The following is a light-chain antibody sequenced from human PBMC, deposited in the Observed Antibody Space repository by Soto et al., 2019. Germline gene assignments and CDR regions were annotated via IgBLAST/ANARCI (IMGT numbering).Light chain of an antibody. CDR3: CSYASSITSYV. V-gene: IGLV2-23*01. Sequence: QSVLTQPASVYGSPGQSITTSCTGTSSDVGSYNVVSWYQRHPGKAPKLIIYAGSQRPSGVSNRFSGSKSGNTASLTISGLQAEDEADYYCCSYASSITSYVFGTGTKVTVL. CDR2: AGS. J-gene: IGLJ1*01. CDR1: SSDVGSYNV.